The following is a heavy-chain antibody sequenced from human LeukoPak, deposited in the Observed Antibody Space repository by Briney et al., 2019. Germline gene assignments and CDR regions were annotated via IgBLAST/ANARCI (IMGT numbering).Heavy chain of an antibody. CDR2: IYYSGST. J-gene: IGHJ4*02. CDR3: ATRPAGPRQDHGY. V-gene: IGHV4-39*01. Sequence: SETLSLTCTVSGGSISSSSYYWGWIRQPPGKGLEWIGSIYYSGSTYYNPSLKSRVTISVDTSKNQFSLKLSSVTAADTAVYYCATRPAGPRQDHGYWGQGTLVTVSS. CDR1: GGSISSSSYY. D-gene: IGHD2-2*01.